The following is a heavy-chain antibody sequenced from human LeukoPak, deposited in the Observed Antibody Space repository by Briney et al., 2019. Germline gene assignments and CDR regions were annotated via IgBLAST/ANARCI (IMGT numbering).Heavy chain of an antibody. D-gene: IGHD4-11*01. Sequence: GGSLRLSCAASGFTFSSYSMNWVRQAPGKGRECGSSISSSSSYIYYAASVKGRFTISRDNAKNSMYLQMNSLRAEDTAVYYCARDLLAGARGDYRGTWGQGTLVTVSS. CDR3: ARDLLAGARGDYRGT. V-gene: IGHV3-21*01. J-gene: IGHJ5*02. CDR2: ISSSSSYI. CDR1: GFTFSSYS.